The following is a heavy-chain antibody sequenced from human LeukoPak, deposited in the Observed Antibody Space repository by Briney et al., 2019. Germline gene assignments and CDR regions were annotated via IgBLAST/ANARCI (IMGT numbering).Heavy chain of an antibody. CDR3: ARAVYYYDSSGYYNY. J-gene: IGHJ4*02. CDR1: GYTFTSYG. V-gene: IGHV1-18*01. CDR2: ISAYNGTT. Sequence: ASVKVSCKASGYTFTSYGISWVRQAPGQGLEWMGWISAYNGTTNYAQKLQGRVTMTTDTSTSTAYMELRSLRSDDTAVYYCARAVYYYDSSGYYNYWGQGTLVTVSS. D-gene: IGHD3-22*01.